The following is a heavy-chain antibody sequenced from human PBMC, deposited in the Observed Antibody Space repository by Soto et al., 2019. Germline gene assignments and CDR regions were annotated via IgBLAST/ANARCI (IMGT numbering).Heavy chain of an antibody. Sequence: QVQLVQSGAEVKKPGASVKVSCKASGYTFTSYGISWVRQAPGQGLEWMGWISAYNGNTNYAQKLQGRVTMTTDTSTSTAYMELRSLRSDDTAVYYCARGTRLLWFGESSHTYNWFDPWGQGTLVTVSS. CDR2: ISAYNGNT. D-gene: IGHD3-10*01. J-gene: IGHJ5*02. CDR3: ARGTRLLWFGESSHTYNWFDP. V-gene: IGHV1-18*01. CDR1: GYTFTSYG.